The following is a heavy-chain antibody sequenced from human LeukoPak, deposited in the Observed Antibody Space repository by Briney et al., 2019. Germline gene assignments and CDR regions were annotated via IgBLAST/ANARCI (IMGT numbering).Heavy chain of an antibody. CDR2: IYTSGST. Sequence: SETLSLTCTVSGGSISSYYWSWLRQPPAKGLEGIGYIYTSGSTNYNPSLKSRVTISVDTSKNQFSLKLSSVAAADTAVYYCGRAPAPEQPSFDYWGQGTLVTVSS. D-gene: IGHD6-13*01. CDR1: GGSISSYY. V-gene: IGHV4-4*09. J-gene: IGHJ4*02. CDR3: GRAPAPEQPSFDY.